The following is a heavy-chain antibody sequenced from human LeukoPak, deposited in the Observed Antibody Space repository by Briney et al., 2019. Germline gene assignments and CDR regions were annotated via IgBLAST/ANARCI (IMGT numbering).Heavy chain of an antibody. Sequence: GASVKVSCKASGYTFTNYYLHWLRQAPGQGLEWMGIINPGGGSTNYAQNFQGRVSMTTDMSTTTVYMELSHLRSEDTALHYCARDIAPRPGPEYYFDSWGQGTLVTVSS. CDR1: GYTFTNYY. J-gene: IGHJ4*02. D-gene: IGHD6-6*01. CDR2: INPGGGST. CDR3: ARDIAPRPGPEYYFDS. V-gene: IGHV1-46*01.